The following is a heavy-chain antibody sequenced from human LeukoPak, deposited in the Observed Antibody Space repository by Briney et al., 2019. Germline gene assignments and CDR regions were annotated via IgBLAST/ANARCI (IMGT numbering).Heavy chain of an antibody. CDR1: GGSFSGYY. Sequence: SETLSLTCAVYGGSFSGYYWSWIRQPPGKGLEWIGYIYYSGSTNYNPSLKSRVTISVDTSKNQFSLKLSSVTAADTAVYYCARARYYYYGMDVWGQGTTVTVSS. J-gene: IGHJ6*02. CDR3: ARARYYYYGMDV. V-gene: IGHV4-59*01. CDR2: IYYSGST.